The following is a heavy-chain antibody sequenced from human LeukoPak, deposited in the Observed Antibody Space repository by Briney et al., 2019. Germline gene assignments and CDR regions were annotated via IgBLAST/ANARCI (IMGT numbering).Heavy chain of an antibody. J-gene: IGHJ4*02. CDR2: ITPSGAGT. V-gene: IGHV3-23*01. CDR1: GFTFSSYA. CDR3: AKDSPVATW. Sequence: GGSLRLSCAASGFTFSSYAMSWVRQAPGKGLGWLSAITPSGAGTYNAASVKGRFTISRDNSKNTLYLQMDSLRADDTAKYYCAKDSPVATWWGQGTLVTVSS. D-gene: IGHD1-26*01.